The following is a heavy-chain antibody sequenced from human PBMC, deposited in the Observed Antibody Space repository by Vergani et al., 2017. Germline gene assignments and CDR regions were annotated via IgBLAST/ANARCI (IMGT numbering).Heavy chain of an antibody. J-gene: IGHJ6*02. CDR1: GGTFSSYA. V-gene: IGHV1-69*12. CDR2: IIPIFGTA. CDR3: ASGGDTGYCSSTSCYSYGMDV. Sequence: QVQLVQSGAEVKKPGSSVKVSCKASGGTFSSYAISWVRQAPGQGLEWMGGIIPIFGTANYAQKFQGRVTLTADESTSTAYMELSSLRSEDTAVYYCASGGDTGYCSSTSCYSYGMDVWGQGTTVTVSS. D-gene: IGHD2-2*02.